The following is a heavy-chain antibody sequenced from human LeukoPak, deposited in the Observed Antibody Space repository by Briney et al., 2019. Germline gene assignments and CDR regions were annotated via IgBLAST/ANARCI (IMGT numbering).Heavy chain of an antibody. D-gene: IGHD6-13*01. CDR3: ASDRSSWNPGAPS. Sequence: GTLRLSCAASGFTFSSYGMSWVRQPPGKGLEWIGNLYYSGSTYYYPSFKSRVTISVDTSKNQFSLKLSSVTAADTAVYYCASDRSSWNPGAPSWGQGTLVTVSS. J-gene: IGHJ5*02. CDR1: GFTFSSYG. CDR2: LYYSGST. V-gene: IGHV4-39*01.